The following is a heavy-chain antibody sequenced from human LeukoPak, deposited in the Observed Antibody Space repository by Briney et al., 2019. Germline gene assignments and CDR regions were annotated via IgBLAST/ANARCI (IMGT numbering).Heavy chain of an antibody. CDR3: ARGQCIAAAGTSPLGY. CDR1: GYTFTSYD. Sequence: ASVKVSCKASGYTFTSYDINWVRQATGQGLEWMGWMNPNSGNTGYAQKFQGRVTITRNTSISTAYMELSSLRSEDTAVYYCARGQCIAAAGTSPLGYWGQGTLVTVSS. J-gene: IGHJ4*02. CDR2: MNPNSGNT. D-gene: IGHD6-13*01. V-gene: IGHV1-8*03.